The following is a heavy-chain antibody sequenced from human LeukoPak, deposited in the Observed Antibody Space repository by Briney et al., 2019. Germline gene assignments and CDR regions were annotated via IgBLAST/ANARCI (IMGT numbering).Heavy chain of an antibody. V-gene: IGHV3-30*03. Sequence: GGSLRLSCAASGFTFSNYGMHWVRQAPGKGLEWVAAISYDARNKYYAVSVRGRFTISRDNSRNTLFLQLNSLKAEDTAVYFCARGTTDIVADISDAFDIWGQGSVVTVSS. J-gene: IGHJ3*02. CDR3: ARGTTDIVADISDAFDI. CDR1: GFTFSNYG. CDR2: ISYDARNK. D-gene: IGHD5-12*01.